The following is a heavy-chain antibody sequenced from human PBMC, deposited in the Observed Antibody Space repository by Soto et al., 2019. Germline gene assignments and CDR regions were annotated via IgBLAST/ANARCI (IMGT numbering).Heavy chain of an antibody. V-gene: IGHV3-23*01. CDR2: ISGSGDRT. CDR3: AKDPDVAAAGPTKFYGMDV. CDR1: GFTFSSYA. J-gene: IGHJ6*02. Sequence: EVQLLESGGGLVQPGGSLRLSCAASGFTFSSYAMSWVRQAPGKGLEWVSVISGSGDRTYYADSVRARFTISRDNSKNTLYLQMNSLRAEDTAVYYCAKDPDVAAAGPTKFYGMDVWGQGTTVTVSS. D-gene: IGHD6-13*01.